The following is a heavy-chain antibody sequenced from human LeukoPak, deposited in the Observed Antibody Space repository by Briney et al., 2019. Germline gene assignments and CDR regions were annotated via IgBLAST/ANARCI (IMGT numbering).Heavy chain of an antibody. V-gene: IGHV1-46*01. D-gene: IGHD2-21*02. CDR3: ARESTIYCGGDCTFDY. CDR1: GYTFTIYY. Sequence: ASVKVSFTASGYTFTIYYMHWVRQAPGQGLEWMGIINPSGGSTSYAQKFQGRVTMTRDTSTSTVYMELSSLRSEDTAVYYCARESTIYCGGDCTFDYWGQGTLVTASS. CDR2: INPSGGST. J-gene: IGHJ4*02.